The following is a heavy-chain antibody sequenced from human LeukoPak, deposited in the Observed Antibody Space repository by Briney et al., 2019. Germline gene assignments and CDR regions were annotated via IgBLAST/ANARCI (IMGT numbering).Heavy chain of an antibody. J-gene: IGHJ4*02. CDR3: ARDTVYGDYYFDN. V-gene: IGHV3-11*01. CDR1: GFSLSDYY. CDR2: MSGGGFTT. Sequence: KSGGSLRLSCAASGFSLSDYYMSWIRQVPGKGLEWVSYMSGGGFTTFYADAVKGRFTISKDNFKNSLHLQMHGLRAEDTAVYYCARDTVYGDYYFDNWGQGTLVTVSS. D-gene: IGHD4-17*01.